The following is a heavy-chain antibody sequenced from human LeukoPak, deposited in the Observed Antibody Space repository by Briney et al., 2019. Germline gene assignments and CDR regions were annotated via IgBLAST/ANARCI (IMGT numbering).Heavy chain of an antibody. CDR3: AKGRGSGNQPYYYYGMDV. J-gene: IGHJ6*02. CDR1: GFTFSSYA. D-gene: IGHD3-10*01. Sequence: GGSLRLSCAASGFTFSSYAMSWVRQAPGKGLEWVSAISGSGGSTYYADSVKGRFTISRDNSKNTLYLQMNSLRAEDTAVYYCAKGRGSGNQPYYYYGMDVWGQGTTVTVSS. CDR2: ISGSGGST. V-gene: IGHV3-23*01.